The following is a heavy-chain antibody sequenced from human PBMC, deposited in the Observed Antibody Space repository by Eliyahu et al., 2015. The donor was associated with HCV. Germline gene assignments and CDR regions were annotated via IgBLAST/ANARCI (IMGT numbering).Heavy chain of an antibody. D-gene: IGHD3-22*01. V-gene: IGHV4-31*03. CDR3: ARGGLADYYDSSGYYYEEGYFDY. CDR1: GGSISSGGYY. Sequence: QVQLQESGPGLVKPSQTLSLTCTVPGGSISSGGYYWXWIRQHPGKGLEWIGYIYYCGSTYYNPSLKSRVTISVDTSKNQFSLKLSSVTAADTAVYYCARGGLADYYDSSGYYYEEGYFDYWGQGTLVTVSS. J-gene: IGHJ4*02. CDR2: IYYCGST.